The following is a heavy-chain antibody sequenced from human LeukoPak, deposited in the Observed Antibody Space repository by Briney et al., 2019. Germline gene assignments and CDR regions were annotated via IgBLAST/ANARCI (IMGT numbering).Heavy chain of an antibody. Sequence: GGSLRLSCAASGFTFTSYSMNWVRQAPGRGLEWVSSIRFTGSYIYYADSVKGRFTISRDNAKNSLYLQMNSLRDEDTAVYYCARVREGDFDYWGQGTLVTVSS. CDR1: GFTFTSYS. CDR3: ARVREGDFDY. J-gene: IGHJ4*02. V-gene: IGHV3-21*01. CDR2: IRFTGSYI.